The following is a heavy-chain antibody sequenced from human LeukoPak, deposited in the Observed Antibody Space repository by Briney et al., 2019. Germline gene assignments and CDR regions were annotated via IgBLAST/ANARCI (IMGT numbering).Heavy chain of an antibody. D-gene: IGHD2-2*01. Sequence: SQTLSLTCTVSGGSISSGGYYLSWIRQPPGKGLEWIVYIYYSGSTNYNPSLKSRVTISVDTSKTQFSLELSSVTAADTAVYYCARRYCSSTSCSYDYWGQGTLVIVSS. CDR3: ARRYCSSTSCSYDY. CDR2: IYYSGST. CDR1: GGSISSGGYY. J-gene: IGHJ4*02. V-gene: IGHV4-61*08.